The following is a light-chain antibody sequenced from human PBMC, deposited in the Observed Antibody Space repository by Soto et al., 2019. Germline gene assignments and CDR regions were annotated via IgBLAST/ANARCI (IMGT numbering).Light chain of an antibody. CDR1: QSVPNSY. J-gene: IGKJ1*01. V-gene: IGKV3-20*01. CDR2: GAS. CDR3: QRYGTSTT. Sequence: EIVLTQSPVTLSFSPAERATLSCRASQSVPNSYLAWYQQKPGQAPRLLIYGASSRATGIPVRFSGSGSGTDFTLTISRLEPEDFAVYYCQRYGTSTTFGQGTKVDIK.